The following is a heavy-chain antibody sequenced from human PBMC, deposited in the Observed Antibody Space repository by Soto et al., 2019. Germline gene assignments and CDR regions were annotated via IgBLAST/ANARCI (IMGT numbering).Heavy chain of an antibody. J-gene: IGHJ4*02. D-gene: IGHD3-9*01. CDR1: GYDFTKFW. CDR3: ARLSAIDWISRFDH. V-gene: IGHV5-51*01. Sequence: EVQLVQSRAEVKKPGESLKISCKASGYDFTKFWIGWVRQVPGKGLEWMGTIYPGDFHTRYGSSFQGQFSISADNSITTAYLQWSSLKASDTAIYYCARLSAIDWISRFDHWGQGILVTVSS. CDR2: IYPGDFHT.